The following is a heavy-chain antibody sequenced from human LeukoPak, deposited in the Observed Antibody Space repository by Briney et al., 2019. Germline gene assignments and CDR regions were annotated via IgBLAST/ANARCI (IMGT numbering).Heavy chain of an antibody. V-gene: IGHV4-59*01. D-gene: IGHD3-10*01. CDR2: IHYSGDI. CDR1: GASISTSY. CDR3: ARENTMVRGAFDAFDI. J-gene: IGHJ3*02. Sequence: ASETLSLTCTVSGASISTSYWYWIRQPPGKGLEWIGYIHYSGDINYNPSLKSRVTISAYTSKNQLSLKLRSVTAADTAVYYCARENTMVRGAFDAFDIWGQGTMVTVSS.